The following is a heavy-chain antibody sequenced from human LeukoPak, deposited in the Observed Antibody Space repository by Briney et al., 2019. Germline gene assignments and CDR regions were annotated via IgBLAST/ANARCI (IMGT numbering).Heavy chain of an antibody. D-gene: IGHD3-16*01. CDR2: IIPIFGTA. CDR1: GGTFSSYA. V-gene: IGHV1-69*13. J-gene: IGHJ4*02. CDR3: ARGATPGGVPFDY. Sequence: SVKVSCKASGGTFSSYAISWVRQAPGQGLEWMGGIIPIFGTANYARKFQGRVTITADESTSTAYMELSSLRSEDTAVYYCARGATPGGVPFDYWGQGTLVTVSS.